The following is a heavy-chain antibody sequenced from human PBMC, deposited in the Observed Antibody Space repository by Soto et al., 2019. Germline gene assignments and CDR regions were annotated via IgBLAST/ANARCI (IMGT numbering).Heavy chain of an antibody. V-gene: IGHV4-31*03. J-gene: IGHJ4*02. CDR2: IYYSGST. Sequence: SETLSLTCTVSGGSISSGGYYWSWIRQHPGKGLEWIGYIYYSGSTYYNPSLKSRVTISVDTSKNQFSLKLSSVTAADTAVYYCARSRGGYFDYWGQGTLVTVSS. CDR1: GGSISSGGYY. CDR3: ARSRGGYFDY. D-gene: IGHD3-22*01.